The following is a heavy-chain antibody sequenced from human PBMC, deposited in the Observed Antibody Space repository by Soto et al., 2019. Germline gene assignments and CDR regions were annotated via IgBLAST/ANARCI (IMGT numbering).Heavy chain of an antibody. D-gene: IGHD6-19*01. CDR1: GFTFSSCA. CDR2: ISGSGGST. Sequence: GGSLRLSCAASGFTFSSCAMSWVRQAPGKGLEWVSGISGSGGSTCYADSVKGRFTISRDNSKNTLYLQMNSLRAEDTAIYYCAKEIAVAGPSYFDFWGQGTLVTVSS. V-gene: IGHV3-23*01. CDR3: AKEIAVAGPSYFDF. J-gene: IGHJ4*02.